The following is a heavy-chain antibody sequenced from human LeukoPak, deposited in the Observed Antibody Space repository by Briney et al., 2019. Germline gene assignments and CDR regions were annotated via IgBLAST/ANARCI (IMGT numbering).Heavy chain of an antibody. CDR1: GFTFSSYD. J-gene: IGHJ5*02. V-gene: IGHV3-13*01. CDR3: ARDEASSSWYNWFDP. CDR2: TGTAGDT. D-gene: IGHD6-13*01. Sequence: GGSLRISCAASGFTFSSYDMHWVRQDTGKGLEWVSATGTAGDTSYLGSVKGRFTISRENAKNSLYLQMNSLRAEDTAVYYCARDEASSSWYNWFDPWGQGTLVTVSS.